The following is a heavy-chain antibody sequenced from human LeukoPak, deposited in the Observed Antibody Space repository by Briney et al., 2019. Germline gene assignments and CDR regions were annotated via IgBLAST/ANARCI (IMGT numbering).Heavy chain of an antibody. Sequence: ASVKVSCKASGYTFTSYGIRWVRQAPGQGLEWMGWISAYNGNTNYAQKLQGRVTMTTDTSTSTAYMELRSLRSDDTAVYYCARDPRYCSSTSCYYWFDPWGQGTLVTVSS. CDR2: ISAYNGNT. J-gene: IGHJ5*02. V-gene: IGHV1-18*01. CDR3: ARDPRYCSSTSCYYWFDP. CDR1: GYTFTSYG. D-gene: IGHD2-2*01.